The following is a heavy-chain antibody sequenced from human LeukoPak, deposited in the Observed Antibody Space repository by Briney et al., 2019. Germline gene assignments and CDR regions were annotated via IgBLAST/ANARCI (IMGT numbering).Heavy chain of an antibody. CDR2: INWNGGST. CDR3: AKGVGYSYGFDY. CDR1: GFTFDDYG. D-gene: IGHD5-18*01. Sequence: GGSLRLSCAASGFTFDDYGMSWVRQAPGKGLEWVSGINWNGGSTGYADSVKGRFTISRDNSKNTLYLQMNSLRAEDTAVYYCAKGVGYSYGFDYWGQGTLVTVSS. V-gene: IGHV3-20*04. J-gene: IGHJ4*02.